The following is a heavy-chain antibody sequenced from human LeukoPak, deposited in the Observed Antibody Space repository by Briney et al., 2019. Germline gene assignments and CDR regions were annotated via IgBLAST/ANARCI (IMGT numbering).Heavy chain of an antibody. V-gene: IGHV3-23*01. CDR2: ISGSGGST. CDR1: GFTFSSYA. D-gene: IGHD6-19*01. CDR3: AKDSGSGWYPGYFDY. J-gene: IGHJ4*02. Sequence: GGSLRLSCAASGFTFSSYAMSWVRQAPGKGLEWVSAISGSGGSTYYADSVKGRFTISRDNSKNTLYLQMNSLRAEDTAVYYCAKDSGSGWYPGYFDYWGQGTLVTVSS.